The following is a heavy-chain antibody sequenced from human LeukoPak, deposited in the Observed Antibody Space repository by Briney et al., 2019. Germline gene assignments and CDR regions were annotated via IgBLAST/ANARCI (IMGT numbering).Heavy chain of an antibody. V-gene: IGHV3-30*18. CDR2: ILYDGSNK. CDR1: GFTFSSYG. D-gene: IGHD2-15*01. Sequence: GGSLRLSCATSGFTFSSYGMHGVRQAPGKGLEGVAVILYDGSNKYYADSVKGRFTISRDNSNNTLYLKMNSMRAEDTAVYYCAKDHLYCSGGSCYSYYYGMDVWGKGTTVTVSS. CDR3: AKDHLYCSGGSCYSYYYGMDV. J-gene: IGHJ6*04.